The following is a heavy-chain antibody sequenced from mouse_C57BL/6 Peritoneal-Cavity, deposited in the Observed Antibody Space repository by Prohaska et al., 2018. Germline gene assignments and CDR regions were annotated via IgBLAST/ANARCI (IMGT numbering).Heavy chain of an antibody. D-gene: IGHD1-1*01. Sequence: QVQLQQSGAELMKPGASVKLSCKATGYTFTGYWIEWVKQRPGHGLEWIGEILTGSGSTNYNENFKGKATFTADTSSNTAYMQLSSLTTEDSAIYYCARGSYSYYAMDYWGQGTSVTVSS. CDR3: ARGSYSYYAMDY. V-gene: IGHV1-9*01. J-gene: IGHJ4*01. CDR1: GYTFTGYW. CDR2: ILTGSGST.